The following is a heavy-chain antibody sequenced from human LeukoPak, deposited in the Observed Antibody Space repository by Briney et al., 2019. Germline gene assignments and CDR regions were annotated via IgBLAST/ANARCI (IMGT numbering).Heavy chain of an antibody. V-gene: IGHV4-59*01. D-gene: IGHD3-10*01. CDR3: ARGNYGSGSYGSWFDP. Sequence: SETLTLTCTVSGGSISSYYWSWIRQPPGKGLEWIGYIYYSGSTNYNPSLKSRVTISVDTSKNQFSLKLSSVTAADTAVYYCARGNYGSGSYGSWFDPWGQGTLVTVSS. CDR2: IYYSGST. CDR1: GGSISSYY. J-gene: IGHJ5*02.